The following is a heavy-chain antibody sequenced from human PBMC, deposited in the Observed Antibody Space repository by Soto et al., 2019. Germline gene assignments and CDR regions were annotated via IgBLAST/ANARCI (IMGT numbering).Heavy chain of an antibody. CDR3: AKVSSAWYAGFFDL. J-gene: IGHJ4*02. V-gene: IGHV3-23*01. Sequence: TASGFTFNRHAMTWVRQAPGKGLEWVSGLSDSGGSIYYADSVKGRFTISRDNSMNTLYLQMNTLRAEHPAVYYCAKVSSAWYAGFFDLWGQGTLVTVSS. CDR1: GFTFNRHA. CDR2: LSDSGGSI. D-gene: IGHD2-8*01.